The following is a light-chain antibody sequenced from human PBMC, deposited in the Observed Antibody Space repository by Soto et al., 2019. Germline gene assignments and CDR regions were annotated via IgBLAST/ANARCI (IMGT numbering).Light chain of an antibody. Sequence: EIVMTQSPATLSVSPGERATLCSISSQSVSSNLAWYQQKPGQAPRLLIYGSSTRATGIPARFSGSGSGTEFTLTISSLQSEDFAVYYCQQYNNWPPITFGQGNDWRL. CDR3: QQYNNWPPIT. V-gene: IGKV3-15*01. J-gene: IGKJ5*01. CDR1: QSVSSN. CDR2: GSS.